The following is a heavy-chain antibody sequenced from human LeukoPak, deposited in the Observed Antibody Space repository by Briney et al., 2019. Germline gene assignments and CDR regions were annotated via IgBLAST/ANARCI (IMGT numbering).Heavy chain of an antibody. CDR2: ISSNGGST. CDR1: GFTFSSYA. V-gene: IGHV3-64*04. Sequence: GGSLRLSCAASGFTFSSYAMHWVRQAPGKGLEYVSAISSNGGSTYYADSVKGRFTISRDNSKNTLYLQMNSLRAEDTAVYYCAKVAGYSYGYNYFDYWGQGTLVTVSS. CDR3: AKVAGYSYGYNYFDY. D-gene: IGHD5-18*01. J-gene: IGHJ4*02.